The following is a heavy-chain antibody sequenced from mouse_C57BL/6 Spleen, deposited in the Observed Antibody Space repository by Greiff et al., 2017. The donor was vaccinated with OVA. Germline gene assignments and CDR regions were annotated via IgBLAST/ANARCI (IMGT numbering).Heavy chain of an antibody. CDR2: IDPETGGT. CDR1: GYTFTDYE. D-gene: IGHD2-3*01. J-gene: IGHJ1*03. V-gene: IGHV1-15*01. Sequence: QVQLKESGAELVRPGASVTLSCKASGYTFTDYEMHWVKQTPVHGLEWIGAIDPETGGTAYNQKFKGEAILTADKTSSTAYMELRSLTSEDSAVYYCTRRDGYPYWYVDVGGTGTTVTVAS. CDR3: TRRDGYPYWYVDV.